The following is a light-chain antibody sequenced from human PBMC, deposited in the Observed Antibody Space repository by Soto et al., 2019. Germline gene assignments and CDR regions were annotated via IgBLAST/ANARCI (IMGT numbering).Light chain of an antibody. J-gene: IGKJ1*01. Sequence: DIVMTQSPDSLAVSLGERATINCKSSQSILYSSNNKNYLAWYQQKPGQPPKLLIYWASTRESGVPDRCIDSGSGTDFTLTISSLQAEDVAVYSCHQYLDTPWTFGQGTKVEIK. V-gene: IGKV4-1*01. CDR1: QSILYSSNNKNY. CDR3: HQYLDTPWT. CDR2: WAS.